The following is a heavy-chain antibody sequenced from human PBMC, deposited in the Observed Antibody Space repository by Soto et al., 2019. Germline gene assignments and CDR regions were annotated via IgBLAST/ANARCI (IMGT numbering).Heavy chain of an antibody. J-gene: IGHJ6*03. Sequence: ASVKVSCKASGYTFTSYYMHWVRQAPGQGLEWMGIINPSGGSTSYAQKFQGRVTMTRDTSTSTVYMELSSLRSENTAVYYCAREMTTVTTDHYYYYMDVWGKGTTVTVSS. CDR1: GYTFTSYY. V-gene: IGHV1-46*03. CDR2: INPSGGST. CDR3: AREMTTVTTDHYYYYMDV. D-gene: IGHD4-4*01.